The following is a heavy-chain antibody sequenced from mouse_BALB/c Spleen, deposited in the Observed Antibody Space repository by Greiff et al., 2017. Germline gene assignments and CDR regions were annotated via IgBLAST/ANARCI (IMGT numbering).Heavy chain of an antibody. V-gene: IGHV14-1*02. Sequence: DVQLQESGAELVRPGALVKLSCKASGFNIKDYYMHWVKQRPEQGLEWIGWIDPENGNTIYDPKFQGKASITADTSSNTAYLQLSSLTSEDTAVYYCARKNYGLAYWGQGTLVTVSA. D-gene: IGHD1-2*01. CDR3: ARKNYGLAY. CDR2: IDPENGNT. J-gene: IGHJ3*01. CDR1: GFNIKDYY.